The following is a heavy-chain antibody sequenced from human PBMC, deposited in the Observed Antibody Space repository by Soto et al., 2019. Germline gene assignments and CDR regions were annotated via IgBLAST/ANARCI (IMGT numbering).Heavy chain of an antibody. CDR1: GFTFSSYA. D-gene: IGHD3-22*01. V-gene: IGHV3-23*01. J-gene: IGHJ4*02. CDR2: ISGSGKST. CDR3: AKLSSVTMIVDVITGRSFDY. Sequence: QLLESGGGLVQPGGSLRLSCAVSGFTFSSYAMSWVRQAPGKGLEWISVISGSGKSTNYADSVKGRFTTSRDNSKNTLYVQMSGRRAEDTAIYYCAKLSSVTMIVDVITGRSFDYWGQGTLVTVSS.